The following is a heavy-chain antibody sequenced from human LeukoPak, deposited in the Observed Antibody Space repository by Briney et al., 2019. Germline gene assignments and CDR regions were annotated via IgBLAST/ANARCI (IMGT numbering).Heavy chain of an antibody. CDR2: ISYDGSNK. Sequence: TGGSLRLSCAASGFTFSSYGMHWVRQAPGKGLEWVAVISYDGSNKYYADSVKGRFTISRDNSKNTLYLQMNSLRAEDMAVYYCAKDPDYWGQGTLVTVSS. V-gene: IGHV3-30*18. CDR3: AKDPDY. J-gene: IGHJ4*02. CDR1: GFTFSSYG.